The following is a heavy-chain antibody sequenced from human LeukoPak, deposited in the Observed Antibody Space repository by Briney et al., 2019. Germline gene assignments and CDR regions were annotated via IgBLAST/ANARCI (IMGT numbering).Heavy chain of an antibody. Sequence: ASVKVSCKASGYTFTGYYMHWVRQAPGQGLEWMGWINPNSGGTNYAQKFQGRVTMTRDTSISTAYMELSRLRSDDTAVYYCARDPGGSSGTYYYYYYMDVWGKGTTVTVSS. D-gene: IGHD6-19*01. CDR1: GYTFTGYY. CDR2: INPNSGGT. J-gene: IGHJ6*03. CDR3: ARDPGGSSGTYYYYYYMDV. V-gene: IGHV1-2*02.